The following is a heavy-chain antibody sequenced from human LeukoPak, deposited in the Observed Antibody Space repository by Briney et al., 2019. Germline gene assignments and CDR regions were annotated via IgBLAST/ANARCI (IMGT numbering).Heavy chain of an antibody. CDR1: GFTFSSYG. D-gene: IGHD3-9*01. J-gene: IGHJ4*02. Sequence: PGRSLRLSCAASGFTFSSYGMHWVRQAPGKGLEWVAVISYDGSNKYYADSVKGRFTISRDNSKNTLYLQMNSLRAEDTAVYYCAKDSRSILTGPDYWGQGTLVTVSS. V-gene: IGHV3-30*18. CDR2: ISYDGSNK. CDR3: AKDSRSILTGPDY.